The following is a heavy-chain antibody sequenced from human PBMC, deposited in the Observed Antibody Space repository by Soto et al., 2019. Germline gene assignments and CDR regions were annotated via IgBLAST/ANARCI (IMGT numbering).Heavy chain of an antibody. CDR3: ARDSSQYRTRHNWFDP. V-gene: IGHV4-31*03. Sequence: SENLSLTCTVSGGSISRDNYYWSWIRQLPGKGLEWMGYIDYSGSTYFNPSLKSRVRFSVDTSKNQFSLTLSSVTAADTAVYYCARDSSQYRTRHNWFDPWGQGTLVTVSS. D-gene: IGHD2-2*01. CDR1: GGSISRDNYY. J-gene: IGHJ5*02. CDR2: IDYSGST.